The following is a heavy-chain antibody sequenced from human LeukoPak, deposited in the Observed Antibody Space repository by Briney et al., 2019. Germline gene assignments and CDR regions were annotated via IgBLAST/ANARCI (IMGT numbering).Heavy chain of an antibody. J-gene: IGHJ5*02. CDR2: ISYDGSNK. Sequence: GGSLRLSCAASGFTFSNAWMSWVRQAPGKGLEWVAIISYDGSNKYYADSVKGRFTISRDNSKNTLYLQMNSLRAADTAVYYCARPRVGATGWFDPWGQGTLVTVSS. V-gene: IGHV3-30*03. CDR3: ARPRVGATGWFDP. D-gene: IGHD1-26*01. CDR1: GFTFSNAW.